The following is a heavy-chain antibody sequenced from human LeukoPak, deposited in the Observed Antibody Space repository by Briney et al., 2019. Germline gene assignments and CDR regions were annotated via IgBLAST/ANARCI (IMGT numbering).Heavy chain of an antibody. CDR1: GFTFTSHW. CDR3: VRDDDQYGVDY. CDR2: IKSDRTYS. D-gene: IGHD1-1*01. J-gene: IGHJ4*02. Sequence: SGGSLRLSCVASGFTFTSHWMHWVRQAPGKGLVCVSRIKSDRTYSDYGDSVRGRFTISRDNAKDTLYLQMNSLRVEDTAVYYCVRDDDQYGVDYWGRGTLVTVSS. V-gene: IGHV3-74*01.